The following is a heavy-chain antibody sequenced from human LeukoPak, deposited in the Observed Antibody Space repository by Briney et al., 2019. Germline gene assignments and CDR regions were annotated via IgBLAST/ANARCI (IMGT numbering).Heavy chain of an antibody. Sequence: GGSLRLSCAASGFTVSSNYMSWVRQAPGKGLAWVSVIYSGGSTYYADSVKGRFTISRDNSKNTLYLQMNSLRAEDTAVYYCATSSIVGDTYYYYGMDVWGQGTTVTVSS. V-gene: IGHV3-53*01. CDR1: GFTVSSNY. CDR2: IYSGGST. J-gene: IGHJ6*02. D-gene: IGHD1-26*01. CDR3: ATSSIVGDTYYYYGMDV.